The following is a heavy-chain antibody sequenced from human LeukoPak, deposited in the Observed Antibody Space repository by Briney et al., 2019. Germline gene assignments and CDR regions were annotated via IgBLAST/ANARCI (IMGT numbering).Heavy chain of an antibody. CDR3: AKRLGDPRAFDY. CDR1: GFTFSNYA. D-gene: IGHD2-21*02. V-gene: IGHV3-23*01. CDR2: ISGSSGTI. Sequence: GGSLRLSCAASGFTFSNYAMNWVRQAPGKGLEWVSGISGSSGTINYAAPVKGRFTISRDNSRNTLYFQMNSLRADDTAVYYCAKRLGDPRAFDYCNQGTLVTV. J-gene: IGHJ4*02.